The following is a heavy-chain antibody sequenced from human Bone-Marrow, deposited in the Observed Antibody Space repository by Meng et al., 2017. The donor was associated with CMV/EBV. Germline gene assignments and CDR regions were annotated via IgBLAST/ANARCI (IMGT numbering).Heavy chain of an antibody. CDR3: ARGNWNHADAFDI. D-gene: IGHD1-14*01. CDR1: GYTFTSYD. J-gene: IGHJ3*02. CDR2: MNPNSGNT. Sequence: ASVKVSCKASGYTFTSYDINWVRQATGQGLEWMGWMNPNSGNTGYAQKFQGRVTITRNTSISTAYMELSSLRSEDTAVYYCARGNWNHADAFDIWGQGTMVTVSS. V-gene: IGHV1-8*03.